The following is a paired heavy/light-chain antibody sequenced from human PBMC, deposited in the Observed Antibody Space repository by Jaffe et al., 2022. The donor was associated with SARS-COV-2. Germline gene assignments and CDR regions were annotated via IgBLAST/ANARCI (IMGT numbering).Heavy chain of an antibody. J-gene: IGHJ3*02. CDR3: ARDPGRDAFDI. CDR2: IRSSSSTI. V-gene: IGHV3-48*02. D-gene: IGHD2-8*02. Sequence: EVQLVESGGGLVQPGGSLSLSCVASGFNFRTYNMNWVRQAPGKGLEWISYIRSSSSTIYYADSVKGRFTVSRDNAKNSLYLQMTSLRDEDTAVYYCARDPGRDAFDIWGQGTVVTVSS. CDR1: GFNFRTYN.
Light chain of an antibody. J-gene: IGKJ1*01. Sequence: DIQMTQSPSSLSVSVGDRVTITCRASQNINSYLNWYQQKPGKAPKLLIYAASSLQSGVPSRFSGSGSGTDFTLTISSLQPEDFATYYCQQSYSTWTFGQGTKVEIK. V-gene: IGKV1-39*01. CDR2: AAS. CDR1: QNINSY. CDR3: QQSYSTWT.